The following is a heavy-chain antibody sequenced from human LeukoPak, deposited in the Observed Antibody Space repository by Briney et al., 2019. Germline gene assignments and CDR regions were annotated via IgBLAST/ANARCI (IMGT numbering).Heavy chain of an antibody. CDR3: ITGTGTLTVASYYYYYGMYV. J-gene: IGHJ6*02. CDR2: FDPENGEK. V-gene: IGHV1-24*01. CDR1: EYTLTELS. D-gene: IGHD5-12*01. Sequence: ASVTVSCTVSEYTLTELSMHWVRQAPGKGLEWMGGFDPENGEKIYAQKFQGRLSMTEDTSKDTAYMELSSLRSEDTAVYYCITGTGTLTVASYYYYYGMYVWGQGTTVIVSS.